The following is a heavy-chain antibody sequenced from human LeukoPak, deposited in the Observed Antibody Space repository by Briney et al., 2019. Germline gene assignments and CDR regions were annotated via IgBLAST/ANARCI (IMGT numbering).Heavy chain of an antibody. CDR3: ARAIVEPYTGYYGMDV. V-gene: IGHV1-69*06. Sequence: SVKVSCKASGGTFSSYAISWVRQAPGQGLEWMGGIIPIFGTANYAQKFQGRVTITADKSTSTACMELSSLRSEDTAVYYCARAIVEPYTGYYGMDVWGKGTTVTVSS. CDR2: IIPIFGTA. J-gene: IGHJ6*04. D-gene: IGHD3-16*02. CDR1: GGTFSSYA.